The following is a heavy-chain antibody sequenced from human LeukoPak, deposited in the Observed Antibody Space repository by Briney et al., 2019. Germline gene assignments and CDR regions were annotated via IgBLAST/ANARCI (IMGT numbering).Heavy chain of an antibody. V-gene: IGHV4-59*01. CDR1: GDSICTYY. CDR2: VYYTGST. CDR3: AREIGYCAGGNCYFGAFDV. Sequence: SETLSLTCTVSGDSICTYYWNWMRQAPGKGLVWIGYVYYTGSTNYNTSLKSRVNILVGTSKNQFSLKLNSVTAADTAVYYCAREIGYCAGGNCYFGAFDVWGQGTMVSVSS. J-gene: IGHJ3*01. D-gene: IGHD2-15*01.